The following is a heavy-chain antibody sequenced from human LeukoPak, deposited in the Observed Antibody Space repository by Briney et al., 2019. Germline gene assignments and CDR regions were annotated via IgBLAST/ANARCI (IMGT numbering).Heavy chain of an antibody. V-gene: IGHV4-59*12. CDR2: IYYRGNT. CDR1: GGSISSYY. CDR3: ARERGREYYYDSSGYDY. D-gene: IGHD3-22*01. Sequence: SETLSLTCTVSGGSISSYYWSWIRQPPGKGLEWIGYIYYRGNTHYNPSLESRVTISIDTSRNQFSLKVRSVTAADTAVYYCARERGREYYYDSSGYDYWGQGTLVTVSS. J-gene: IGHJ4*02.